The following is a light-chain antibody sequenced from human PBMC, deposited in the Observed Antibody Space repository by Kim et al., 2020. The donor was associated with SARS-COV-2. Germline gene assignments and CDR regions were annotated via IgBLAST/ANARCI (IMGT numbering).Light chain of an antibody. V-gene: IGKV3-20*01. CDR3: QQYHWAPDT. CDR2: GAS. J-gene: IGKJ2*01. CDR1: QSLPHNH. Sequence: PGERPTLSCRASQSLPHNHVAWYQQKPGQAPRLFIYGASIRATGIPDRFSGSGSGTDFTLTISRLEPEDSAVYFCQQYHWAPDTFGQGTKLEI.